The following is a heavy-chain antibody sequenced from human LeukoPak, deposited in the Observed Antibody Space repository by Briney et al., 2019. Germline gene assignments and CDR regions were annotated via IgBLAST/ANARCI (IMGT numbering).Heavy chain of an antibody. CDR3: ARDSGIVGATTYYYYYMDV. CDR2: IYYSGST. J-gene: IGHJ6*03. CDR1: GGSISSYY. Sequence: SETLSLTCTVSGGSISSYYWSWIRQPPGKGLEWIGYIYYSGSTNYNPSLKSRVTISVDTPKNQFSLKLSSVTAADTAVYYCARDSGIVGATTYYYYYMDVWGKGTTVTVSS. V-gene: IGHV4-59*01. D-gene: IGHD1-26*01.